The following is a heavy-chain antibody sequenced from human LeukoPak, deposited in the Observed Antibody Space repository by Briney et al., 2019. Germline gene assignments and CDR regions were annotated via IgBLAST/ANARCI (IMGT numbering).Heavy chain of an antibody. Sequence: PRGSLRLSCASSGFSFSTSWMTWVRQAPGKGLEWVANIKEDGSEKYYVDSVKGRFTISRDNAKNSLYLQMNSLRVEDAAVYYCARDAVSPPVFDIWGHVTFVTVSS. V-gene: IGHV3-7*04. CDR2: IKEDGSEK. CDR3: ARDAVSPPVFDI. CDR1: GFSFSTSW. J-gene: IGHJ3*02.